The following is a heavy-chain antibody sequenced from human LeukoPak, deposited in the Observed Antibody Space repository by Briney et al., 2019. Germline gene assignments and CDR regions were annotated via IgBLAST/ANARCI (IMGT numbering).Heavy chain of an antibody. D-gene: IGHD3-10*01. CDR3: ARAPGDYYGSGSYGTFYYYYMDI. V-gene: IGHV1-2*02. Sequence: ASVKVSCKASGYTFTGYYMHWVRQAPGQGLEWMGWINPNSGGTNYAQKFQGRVTMTRDTSISTAYMELSRLRSDDTAVYYCARAPGDYYGSGSYGTFYYYYMDIWGKGTTVTISS. J-gene: IGHJ6*03. CDR2: INPNSGGT. CDR1: GYTFTGYY.